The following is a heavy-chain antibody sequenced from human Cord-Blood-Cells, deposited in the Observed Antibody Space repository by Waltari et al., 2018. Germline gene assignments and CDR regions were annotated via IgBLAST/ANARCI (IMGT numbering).Heavy chain of an antibody. CDR1: GATFSSYA. CDR3: ARASRYGSGSYYAFDI. V-gene: IGHV1-69*09. Sequence: QVQLVQSGAEVKKPGSSVKVSCKASGATFSSYAISWVRQAPGQGLEWMGRIIPILGIANYAQKFQGRVTITADKSTSTAYMELSSLRSEDTAVYYCARASRYGSGSYYAFDIWGQGTMVTVSS. D-gene: IGHD3-10*01. CDR2: IIPILGIA. J-gene: IGHJ3*02.